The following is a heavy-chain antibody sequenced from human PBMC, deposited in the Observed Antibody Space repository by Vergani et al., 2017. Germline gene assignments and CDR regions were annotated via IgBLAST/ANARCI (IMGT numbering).Heavy chain of an antibody. CDR3: ASKRGACRAAYCHSYDF. CDR1: GDSVISTDYH. Sequence: QVQLQESGPGLVKPSETLSLTCTVSGDSVISTDYHWGWIRQPPGKGLEWIGSMDYSGSTSYNPSLESRISISFEKPNNQFSLRLTSVTAADTAVYYCASKRGACRAAYCHSYDFWGPGTLVGVSS. CDR2: MDYSGST. D-gene: IGHD2-15*01. J-gene: IGHJ4*02. V-gene: IGHV4-39*01.